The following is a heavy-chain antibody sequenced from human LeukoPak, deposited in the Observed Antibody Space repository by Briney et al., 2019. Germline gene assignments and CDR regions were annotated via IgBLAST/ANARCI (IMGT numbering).Heavy chain of an antibody. CDR1: GFTFSSYG. CDR2: ISYDGSNK. Sequence: GGSLRLSCAASGFTFSSYGMHWVRQAPGKGLEWVAVISYDGSNKYYADSVKGRFTISRDNSKNTLYLQMNSLRAEDTAVYYCAKDLWAYCGGDCYSIDYWGQGTLVTVSS. D-gene: IGHD2-21*02. V-gene: IGHV3-30*18. CDR3: AKDLWAYCGGDCYSIDY. J-gene: IGHJ4*02.